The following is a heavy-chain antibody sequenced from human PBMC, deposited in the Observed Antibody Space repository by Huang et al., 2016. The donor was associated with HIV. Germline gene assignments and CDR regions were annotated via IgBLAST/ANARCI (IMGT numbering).Heavy chain of an antibody. CDR2: IYYSGNS. V-gene: IGHV4-39*01. CDR1: GSSISSSYY. Sequence: QLQLQESGPGLVKPSETLSLTFTVSGSSISSSYYWGWNRQPPGKGLEWIGNIYYSGNSSNNPSLKSRVTISVDTSKNHISLKVDSVTAADTAVYYCARPLTGTTALGYWGQGTLVTVSS. J-gene: IGHJ4*02. D-gene: IGHD1-20*01. CDR3: ARPLTGTTALGY.